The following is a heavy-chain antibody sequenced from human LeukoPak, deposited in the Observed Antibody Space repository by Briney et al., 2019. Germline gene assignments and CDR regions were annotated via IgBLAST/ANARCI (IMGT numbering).Heavy chain of an antibody. D-gene: IGHD3-10*01. CDR1: GFTFGNTW. V-gene: IGHV3-15*01. CDR2: IKSRAYGGTT. Sequence: PGGSHRLSCAASGFTFGNTWMTWVRQAPGKGLEWVGRIKSRAYGGTTDYAAPVKGSFTISRDDSKNTLYLQMNSLETEDTAVYYCTTHGYYASGSHDYWGQGTLVTVSS. CDR3: TTHGYYASGSHDY. J-gene: IGHJ4*02.